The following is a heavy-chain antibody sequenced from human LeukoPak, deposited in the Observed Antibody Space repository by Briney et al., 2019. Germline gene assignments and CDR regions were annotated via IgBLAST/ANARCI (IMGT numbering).Heavy chain of an antibody. CDR1: GFTFSSYA. J-gene: IGHJ4*02. CDR2: ISGSGGST. D-gene: IGHD4-17*01. V-gene: IGHV3-23*01. CDR3: AKDRDYDDVDYWRTPTGY. Sequence: GGSLRLSCAASGFTFSSYAMSWVRQAPGKGLEWVSAISGSGGSTYYADSVKGRFTISRDNSKNTLYLQMNSLRAEDTAVYYCAKDRDYDDVDYWRTPTGYWGQGTLVTVSS.